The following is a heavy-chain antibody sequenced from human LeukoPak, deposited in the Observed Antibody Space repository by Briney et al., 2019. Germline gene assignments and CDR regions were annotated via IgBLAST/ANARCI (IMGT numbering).Heavy chain of an antibody. J-gene: IGHJ4*02. CDR2: MYYSGST. CDR1: GGSISSSSYE. Sequence: MSSETLSLTCTVSGGSISSSSYEWGWIRQPPGKGLERIGSMYYSGSTYYNPSLKSRVTIYVDTSKNQSSLKLSSVTAADTAVYYCATSSGSYYYWGKGTLVTVSS. V-gene: IGHV4-39*01. CDR3: ATSSGSYYY. D-gene: IGHD1-26*01.